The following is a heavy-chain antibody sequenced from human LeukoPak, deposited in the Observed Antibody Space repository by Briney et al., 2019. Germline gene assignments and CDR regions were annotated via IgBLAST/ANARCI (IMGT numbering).Heavy chain of an antibody. V-gene: IGHV3-11*01. D-gene: IGHD2-15*01. CDR3: ARDRELNQVAATPGRYYYYGMDV. CDR1: GFTFSDYY. CDR2: ISSSGSTI. J-gene: IGHJ6*02. Sequence: GGSLRLSCAASGFTFSDYYMSWIRQAPGKGLEWVSYISSSGSTIYYADSVKGRFTISRDNAKNSLYLQMNSLRAEDTAVYYCARDRELNQVAATPGRYYYYGMDVWGQGTTVTVSS.